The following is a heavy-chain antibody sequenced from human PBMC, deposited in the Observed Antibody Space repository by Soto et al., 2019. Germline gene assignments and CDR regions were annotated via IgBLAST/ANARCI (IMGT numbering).Heavy chain of an antibody. V-gene: IGHV3-30*14. CDR3: ARDGSSGWYTYYGMDV. CDR2: ISYDGSNK. Sequence: QVQLVESGGGVVQPGRSLRLSCAASGFTFSSYAMHWVRQAPGKGLEWVAVISYDGSNKYYADSGKGRFTISRDNSKNTLYLQMNSLSAEDTAVYYCARDGSSGWYTYYGMDVWGQGTTVTVSS. J-gene: IGHJ6*02. CDR1: GFTFSSYA. D-gene: IGHD6-19*01.